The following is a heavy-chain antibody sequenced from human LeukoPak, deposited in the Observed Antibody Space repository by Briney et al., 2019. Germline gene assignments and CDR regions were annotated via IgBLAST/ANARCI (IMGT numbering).Heavy chain of an antibody. Sequence: GGSLRLSCAASGFTFSSYGMSWVRQAPGKGLEWVSGISWNSGTIYYADSVKGRFTISRDNAKNSLYLQMNSLRAEDTAVYYCARWSEYYYYMDVWGKGTTVTISS. V-gene: IGHV3-48*04. CDR2: ISWNSGTI. CDR1: GFTFSSYG. D-gene: IGHD1-14*01. CDR3: ARWSEYYYYMDV. J-gene: IGHJ6*03.